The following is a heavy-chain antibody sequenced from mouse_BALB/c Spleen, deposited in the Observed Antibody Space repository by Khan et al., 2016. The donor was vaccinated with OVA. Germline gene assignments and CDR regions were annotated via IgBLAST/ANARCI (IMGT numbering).Heavy chain of an antibody. D-gene: IGHD3-1*01. CDR2: IRYDGDS. CDR1: GYSITSGYF. CDR3: ARGGSSGPAWFAY. Sequence: EVQLQESGPGLVKPSQSLSLTCSVTGYSITSGYFWNWIRQFPGNNLEWPGYIRYDGDSNYNPSLKNRISITRDTSKNQFFLKLNSVPPEDTATYYCARGGSSGPAWFAYWGQGTLVTVSA. J-gene: IGHJ3*01. V-gene: IGHV3-6*02.